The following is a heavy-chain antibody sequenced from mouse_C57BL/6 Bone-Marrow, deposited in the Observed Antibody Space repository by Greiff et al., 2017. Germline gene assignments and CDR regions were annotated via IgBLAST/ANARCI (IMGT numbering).Heavy chain of an antibody. CDR1: GYTFTSYG. J-gene: IGHJ2*01. V-gene: IGHV1-81*01. CDR3: AREGDYYGSSYGDY. CDR2: IYPRSGNT. D-gene: IGHD1-1*01. Sequence: QVQLQQSGAELARPGASVKLSCKASGYTFTSYGISWVKQRTGKGLEWIGEIYPRSGNTYYNEKFKGKATLTADKASSTAYMELRSLTSEDSAVYFCAREGDYYGSSYGDYWGQGTTLTVSS.